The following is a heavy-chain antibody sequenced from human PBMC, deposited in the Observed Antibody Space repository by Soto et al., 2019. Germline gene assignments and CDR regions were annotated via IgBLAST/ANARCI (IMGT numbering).Heavy chain of an antibody. J-gene: IGHJ6*02. CDR3: AREVYDFWSGYVACMGV. Sequence: GGSLRLSCAASGFTFSSYWMSWVRRAPGKGLEWVANIKQDGSEKYYVDSVKGRFTISRDNAKNSLYLQMNSLRAEDTAVYYCAREVYDFWSGYVACMGVWGQGTTVTVSS. CDR1: GFTFSSYW. D-gene: IGHD3-3*01. CDR2: IKQDGSEK. V-gene: IGHV3-7*03.